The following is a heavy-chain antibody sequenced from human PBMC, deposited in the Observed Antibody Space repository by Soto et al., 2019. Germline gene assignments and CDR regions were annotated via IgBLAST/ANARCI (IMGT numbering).Heavy chain of an antibody. CDR3: AREGGIVGATAADY. V-gene: IGHV4-31*03. CDR1: GGSISSGGYY. D-gene: IGHD1-26*01. CDR2: IYYSGST. Sequence: QVQLQESGPGLVKPSQTLSLTRTVSGGSISSGGYYWSWIRQHPGKGLEWIGYIYYSGSTYYNPSLKSRVTISVDTSKNQFSLKLSSVTAAATAVYYCAREGGIVGATAADYWGQGTLVTVSS. J-gene: IGHJ4*02.